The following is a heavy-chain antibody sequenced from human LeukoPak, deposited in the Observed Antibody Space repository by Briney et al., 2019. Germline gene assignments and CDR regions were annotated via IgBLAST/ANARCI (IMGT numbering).Heavy chain of an antibody. V-gene: IGHV4-59*08. CDR1: GGSISSYY. Sequence: SETLSLTCTVSGGSISSYYWSWIRQPPGKGLEWIGYIYYSGSTNYNPSLKSRVTISVDTSKNQSSLKLSSVTAADTAVYYCARRKFGIVDYWGQGTLVTVSS. J-gene: IGHJ4*02. CDR3: ARRKFGIVDY. D-gene: IGHD1-26*01. CDR2: IYYSGST.